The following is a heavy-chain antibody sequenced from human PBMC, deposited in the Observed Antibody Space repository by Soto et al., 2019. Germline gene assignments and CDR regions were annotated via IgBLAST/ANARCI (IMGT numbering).Heavy chain of an antibody. CDR3: ARVASIAARRTTYGPYYFDY. Sequence: ASVKVSCKASGGTFSSYAISWVRQAPGQGLEWMGGIIPIFGTANYAQKFQGRVTITADESTSTAYMELSSLRSEDTAVYYCARVASIAARRTTYGPYYFDYWGQGTLVTVSS. CDR2: IIPIFGTA. CDR1: GGTFSSYA. D-gene: IGHD6-6*01. J-gene: IGHJ4*02. V-gene: IGHV1-69*13.